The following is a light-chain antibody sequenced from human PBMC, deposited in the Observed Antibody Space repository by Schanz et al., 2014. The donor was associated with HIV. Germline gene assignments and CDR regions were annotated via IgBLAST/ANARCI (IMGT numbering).Light chain of an antibody. CDR3: TSYAGSNNLV. CDR2: EVS. CDR1: SSDVGGYKY. V-gene: IGLV2-8*01. Sequence: QSALTQPASVSGSPGQSVTISCTGTSSDVGGYKYVSWYQQHPGKAPKLLIYEVSKRPLGVPDRFSGSKSGNTASLTVSRLQAEDEADYYCTSYAGSNNLVFGGGTKLTVL. J-gene: IGLJ2*01.